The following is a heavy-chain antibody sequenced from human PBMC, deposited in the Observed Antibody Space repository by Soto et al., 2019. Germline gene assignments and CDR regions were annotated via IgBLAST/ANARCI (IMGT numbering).Heavy chain of an antibody. CDR2: IDPSDSYT. Sequence: GESLKISCKGSGYSFTIYCISWVLQRPGKGLEWMGRIDPSDSYTNYSPSFQGHVTISADKSISTAYLQWSSLKASDTAMYYCARHGAMVRYFDYWGQGTLVTVSS. CDR3: ARHGAMVRYFDY. CDR1: GYSFTIYC. D-gene: IGHD5-18*01. J-gene: IGHJ4*02. V-gene: IGHV5-10-1*01.